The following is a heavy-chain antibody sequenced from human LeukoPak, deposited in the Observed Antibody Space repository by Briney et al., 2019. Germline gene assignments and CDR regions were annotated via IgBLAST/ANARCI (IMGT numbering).Heavy chain of an antibody. D-gene: IGHD3-10*01. CDR3: ARPYGSAISRYFDY. J-gene: IGHJ4*02. CDR2: INHSGST. CDR1: GGSFSGYY. Sequence: SETLSLTCAVYGGSFSGYYWSWIRQSPGKGLEWIGEINHSGSTNYNPSLKSRVTISVDTSKNQFSLKLSSVTAADTAVYYCARPYGSAISRYFDYWGQGTLVTVSS. V-gene: IGHV4-34*01.